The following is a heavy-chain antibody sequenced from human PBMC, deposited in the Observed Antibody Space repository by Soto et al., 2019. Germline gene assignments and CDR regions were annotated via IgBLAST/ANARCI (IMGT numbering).Heavy chain of an antibody. Sequence: NLSLTCTVSGGSISSYYWSWIRQPPGKGLEWIGYIYYSGSTNYNPSLKSRVTISVDTSMNTLYLQMNSLRAEDTAVYYCAREPEDIISRIDYWGQGTLVTVSS. CDR3: AREPEDIISRIDY. CDR2: IYYSGST. J-gene: IGHJ4*02. D-gene: IGHD2-15*01. CDR1: GGSISSYY. V-gene: IGHV4-59*01.